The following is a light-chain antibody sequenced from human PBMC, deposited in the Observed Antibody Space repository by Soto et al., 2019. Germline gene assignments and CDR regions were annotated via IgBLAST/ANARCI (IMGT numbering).Light chain of an antibody. CDR3: QQYGGSPIT. J-gene: IGKJ5*01. CDR1: ETFTTSS. V-gene: IGKV3-20*01. Sequence: EIALSQSPGTLSLSPGERETPSCTASETFTTSSLAWHQQKPGQAPRLLISGASNRATGIPDRFIGSGSGTDFTLTITSLETEDFAVYYCQQYGGSPITFGLGTRLEIK. CDR2: GAS.